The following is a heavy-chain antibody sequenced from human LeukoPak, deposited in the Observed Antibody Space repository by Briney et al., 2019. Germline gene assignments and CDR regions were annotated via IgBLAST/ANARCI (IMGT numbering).Heavy chain of an antibody. CDR1: GYSISSDFY. CDR2: IYHSGST. J-gene: IGHJ5*02. D-gene: IGHD6-19*01. CDR3: ARTGGYSSGWYPGNWFDP. V-gene: IGHV4-38-2*01. Sequence: SETLSLTCAVSGYSISSDFYWGWTRQPPGKGLEWIGSIYHSGSTYYNPSLKTRVSMSVDTSKKQFSLNLISVTAADTAVYYCARTGGYSSGWYPGNWFDPWGQGTLVTVSS.